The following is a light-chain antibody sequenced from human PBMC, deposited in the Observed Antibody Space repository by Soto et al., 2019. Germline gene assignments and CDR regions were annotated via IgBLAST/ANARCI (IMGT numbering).Light chain of an antibody. CDR1: RSFASSY. V-gene: IGKV3-20*01. Sequence: EIVLTQSPDTLSLSPGERATLACRASRSFASSYLAWYQQKPGQAPRLLIYAASTMATGIPDRFSGSGSGTDFTLTISRLEPEDSAVYYCQHYGSSPPYTFGQGTKLEIK. CDR3: QHYGSSPPYT. J-gene: IGKJ2*01. CDR2: AAS.